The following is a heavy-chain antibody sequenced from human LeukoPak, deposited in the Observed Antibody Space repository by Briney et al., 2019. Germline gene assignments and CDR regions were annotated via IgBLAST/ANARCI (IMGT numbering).Heavy chain of an antibody. V-gene: IGHV3-11*05. D-gene: IGHD1-1*01. CDR2: ISGSSSYT. CDR3: ARAGKLENYFDY. CDR1: GFTFSDYY. Sequence: PGGSLRLSCAASGFTFSDYYRNWIRQAPGKGLELFSSISGSSSYTNYADSVKDRITISRDNAKNSLYLQMNSLRAEDTAVYYCARAGKLENYFDYWGQGTLVTVCS. J-gene: IGHJ4*02.